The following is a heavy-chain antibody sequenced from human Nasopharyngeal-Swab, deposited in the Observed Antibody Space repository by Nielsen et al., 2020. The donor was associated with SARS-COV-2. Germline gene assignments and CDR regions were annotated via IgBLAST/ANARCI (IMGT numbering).Heavy chain of an antibody. D-gene: IGHD3-16*02. CDR2: IHYTGKT. V-gene: IGHV4-31*03. Sequence: TLSLTCTVSGGSISSDNYFWIWIRQRPGKSLEWIGYIHYTGKTYYNPSLESRLTISLDTSRNQFSLMLRSVTAADTAVYYCAREVINQAVSDAFDFWGQGTMVTVSS. J-gene: IGHJ3*01. CDR3: AREVINQAVSDAFDF. CDR1: GGSISSDNYF.